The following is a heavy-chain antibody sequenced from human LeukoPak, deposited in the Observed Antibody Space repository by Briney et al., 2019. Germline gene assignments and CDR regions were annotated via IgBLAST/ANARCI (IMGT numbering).Heavy chain of an antibody. J-gene: IGHJ4*02. CDR2: INPNSGGT. CDR1: GYTFTGYY. CDR3: ARASMIVVVNDY. V-gene: IGHV1-2*02. D-gene: IGHD3-22*01. Sequence: ASVKVSCKASGYTFTGYYMHWVRQAPGQGLQWMGWINPNSGGTNYAQKFQGRVTMTRDTSISTAYMELSRLRSDDTAVYYCARASMIVVVNDYWGQRTLVTVSS.